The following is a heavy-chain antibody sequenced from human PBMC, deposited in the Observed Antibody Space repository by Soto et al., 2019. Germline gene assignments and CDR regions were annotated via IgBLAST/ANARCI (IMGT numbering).Heavy chain of an antibody. CDR2: IYYSGST. V-gene: IGHV4-59*01. CDR3: ARVWGGAFDF. Sequence: SETLFLTCTVSGGSISSYYWSWIRQPPGKGLEWIGYIYYSGSTNCNPSLKSRVTISVDTSKNQFSLKLSSVTAADTAVYYCARVWGGAFDFWGQGTMVTVS. CDR1: GGSISSYY. D-gene: IGHD3-10*01. J-gene: IGHJ3*01.